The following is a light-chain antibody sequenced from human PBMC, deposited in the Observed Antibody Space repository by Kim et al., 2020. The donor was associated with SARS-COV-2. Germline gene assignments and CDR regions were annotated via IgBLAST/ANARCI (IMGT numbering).Light chain of an antibody. CDR2: GAS. CDR3: QQYGSSLYT. V-gene: IGKV3-20*01. Sequence: LPPGESAPLSCRASQSVSSSYLAWYQQKPGQAPRLLIYGASSRATGIPDRFSGSGSGTDFTLTISRLEPEDFAVYYCQQYGSSLYTFGQGTKLEI. CDR1: QSVSSSY. J-gene: IGKJ2*01.